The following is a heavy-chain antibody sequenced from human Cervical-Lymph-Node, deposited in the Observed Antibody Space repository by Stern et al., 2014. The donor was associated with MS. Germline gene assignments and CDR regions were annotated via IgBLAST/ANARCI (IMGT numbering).Heavy chain of an antibody. D-gene: IGHD6-13*01. Sequence: VQLEESGGGVVQPGRSLRLSCAASGFSFSRYAMHWVRQAPGKGLEWVALIWYDGSNPYYADSVTGRFTISRDNYKNTLYLQINSRRAEDTAVYYCASAYSSSHYYFDYWGQGTLVTVSS. CDR2: IWYDGSNP. CDR3: ASAYSSSHYYFDY. J-gene: IGHJ4*02. V-gene: IGHV3-33*01. CDR1: GFSFSRYA.